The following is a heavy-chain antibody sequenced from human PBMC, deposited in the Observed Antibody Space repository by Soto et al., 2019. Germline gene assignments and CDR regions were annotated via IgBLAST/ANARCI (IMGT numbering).Heavy chain of an antibody. CDR1: GGTISVYY. V-gene: IGHV4-4*07. CDR2: IYSSGST. J-gene: IGHJ5*02. D-gene: IGHD3-3*01. CDR3: ARGQRFSDWFDP. Sequence: PSESMSLTCTVTGGTISVYYWTWIRQSAGGGLEWIGRIYSSGSTNYNPSLKSRVTISLDTSMNHFSLRLSSVTAADTAVYYCARGQRFSDWFDPWGQGTLVTVSS.